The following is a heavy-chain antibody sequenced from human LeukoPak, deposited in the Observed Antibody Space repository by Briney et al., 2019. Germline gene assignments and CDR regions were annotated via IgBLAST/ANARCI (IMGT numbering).Heavy chain of an antibody. CDR1: GGSFSGYY. J-gene: IGHJ4*02. CDR3: ARFGSY. V-gene: IGHV4-34*01. Sequence: SETLSLTCAVYGGSFSGYYWSWIRQPPGKGLEWIGXXXRSGSXXYNPSLXSRVTISVDTSKSQFSLKLTSVTAADTAVYYCARFGSYWGQGTLVTVSS. CDR2: XXRSGSX. D-gene: IGHD3-10*01.